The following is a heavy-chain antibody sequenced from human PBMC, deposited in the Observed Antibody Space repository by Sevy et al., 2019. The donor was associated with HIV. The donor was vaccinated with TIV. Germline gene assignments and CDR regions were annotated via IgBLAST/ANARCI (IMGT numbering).Heavy chain of an antibody. D-gene: IGHD3-22*01. CDR2: ISSSGSTI. CDR1: GFTFSDYY. Sequence: GGSLRLSCAASGFTFSDYYMSWIRQAPGKGLEWVSYISSSGSTIYYAAYVKGRFTISRDNAKNSLYLQMNSLRAEDTAVYYCARAPYYYDSSGYGDAFDIWGQGTMVTVSS. J-gene: IGHJ3*02. CDR3: ARAPYYYDSSGYGDAFDI. V-gene: IGHV3-11*01.